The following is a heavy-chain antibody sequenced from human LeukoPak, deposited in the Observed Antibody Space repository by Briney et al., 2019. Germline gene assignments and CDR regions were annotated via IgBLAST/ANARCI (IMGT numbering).Heavy chain of an antibody. D-gene: IGHD1-1*01. Sequence: SETLSLTCTVSGYSISSGYYWGWIRQPPGKGLEWIGSIYHSGSTYYNPSLKSRVTISVDTSKNQFSLKLSSVTAADTAVYYCAVHPSQPLNWFDPWGQGTLGTVS. V-gene: IGHV4-38-2*02. CDR1: GYSISSGYY. CDR2: IYHSGST. J-gene: IGHJ5*02. CDR3: AVHPSQPLNWFDP.